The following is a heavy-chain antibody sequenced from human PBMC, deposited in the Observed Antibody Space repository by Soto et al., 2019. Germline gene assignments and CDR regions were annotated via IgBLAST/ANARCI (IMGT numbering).Heavy chain of an antibody. CDR2: VHHSWGS. Sequence: QVQLQESGPGLVKPSETLSLSCTVSGGSISSYYWSWFQQSPGKRMEWIGYVHHSWGSSYNPSLRSRVAISLDTSKSQFSLKVPSVTATDTAVYYCARQGFGPLHGLVDVWGQGTTVTVSS. J-gene: IGHJ6*02. CDR3: ARQGFGPLHGLVDV. V-gene: IGHV4-59*08. D-gene: IGHD3-10*01. CDR1: GGSISSYY.